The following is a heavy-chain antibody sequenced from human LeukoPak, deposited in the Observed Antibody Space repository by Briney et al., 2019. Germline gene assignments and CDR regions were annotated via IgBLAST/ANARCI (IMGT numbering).Heavy chain of an antibody. CDR3: ARRFGYYYDSSGYPFDY. CDR1: GGSFSGYY. CDR2: IYYSGST. D-gene: IGHD3-22*01. J-gene: IGHJ4*02. Sequence: SETLSLTCAVYGGSFSGYYWGWIRQPPGKGLEWIGSIYYSGSTYYNPSLKSRVTISVDTSKNQFSLKLSSVTAADTAVYYCARRFGYYYDSSGYPFDYWGQGTLVTVSS. V-gene: IGHV4-39*01.